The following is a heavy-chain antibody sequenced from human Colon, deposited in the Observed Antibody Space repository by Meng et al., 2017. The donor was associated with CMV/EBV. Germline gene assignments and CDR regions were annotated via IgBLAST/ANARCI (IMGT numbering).Heavy chain of an antibody. CDR2: INTDGTMW. V-gene: IGHV3-74*01. D-gene: IGHD2-2*02. CDR1: GFTFNRYW. J-gene: IGHJ5*01. Sequence: GGSLRLSCAASGFTFNRYWMHWVRQAPGKGLVWVSRINTDGTMWSYAGSVKGRFTISRDNAKNTVYLQMDSLTPDDTAVFYCARGRAACSGIACYSWFDFWGQGTLVTVSS. CDR3: ARGRAACSGIACYSWFDF.